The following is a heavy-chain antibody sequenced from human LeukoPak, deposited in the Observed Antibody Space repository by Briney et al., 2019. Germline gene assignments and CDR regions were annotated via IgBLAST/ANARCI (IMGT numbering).Heavy chain of an antibody. D-gene: IGHD4-17*01. CDR3: ARGIGYGHYYYGMDV. CDR2: INPNSGGI. J-gene: IGHJ6*02. V-gene: IGHV1-2*02. Sequence: GASVKVSCKASGYTFTCYYMHWVRQAPGPGQEWMGWINPNSGGINYEQKSQGRVTMTRDTSISSAYMELSRLRSDDTAVYYCARGIGYGHYYYGMDVWGQGTTVTVSS. CDR1: GYTFTCYY.